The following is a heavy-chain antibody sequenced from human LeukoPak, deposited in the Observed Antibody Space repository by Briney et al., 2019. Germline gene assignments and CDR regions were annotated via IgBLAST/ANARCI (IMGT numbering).Heavy chain of an antibody. D-gene: IGHD6-13*01. CDR3: ASSSSWPFDY. V-gene: IGHV3-11*04. Sequence: GGSLRLSCAVSGFTCSDYYMSWMRQAPGKGLEWVSYISSGGSTISHADSVKGRFTISRDNAENSLYLQMNSLRAEDTAVYYCASSSSWPFDYWGQGTLVTVSS. CDR1: GFTCSDYY. J-gene: IGHJ4*02. CDR2: ISSGGSTI.